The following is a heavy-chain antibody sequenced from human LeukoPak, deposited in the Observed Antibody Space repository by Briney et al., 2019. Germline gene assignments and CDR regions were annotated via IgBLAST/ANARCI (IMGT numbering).Heavy chain of an antibody. J-gene: IGHJ4*02. CDR1: GFTFSSYG. V-gene: IGHV3-23*01. CDR3: AKDSSYYDSSGFDY. D-gene: IGHD3-22*01. CDR2: ISGSGGST. Sequence: PGGSLRLSCAASGFTFSSYGMSWVRQAPGKGLEWVSAISGSGGSTYYADSVKGRFTISRDNSKNTLYLQMNSLRAEDTAVYYCAKDSSYYDSSGFDYWGQGTLVTVSS.